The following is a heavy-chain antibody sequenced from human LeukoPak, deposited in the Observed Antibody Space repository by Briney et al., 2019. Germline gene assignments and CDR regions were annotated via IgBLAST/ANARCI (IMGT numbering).Heavy chain of an antibody. J-gene: IGHJ3*02. V-gene: IGHV4-59*01. CDR3: ARGLVYYYDSRAPAFDI. Sequence: SETLSLTCTVSGGSISSYYWSWIRQPPGKGLEWIGYIYYSGSTNYNPSLKSRVTISVDTSNNQFSLKLSSVTTADTAVYYCARGLVYYYDSRAPAFDIWGQGTMVTVSS. CDR2: IYYSGST. CDR1: GGSISSYY. D-gene: IGHD3-22*01.